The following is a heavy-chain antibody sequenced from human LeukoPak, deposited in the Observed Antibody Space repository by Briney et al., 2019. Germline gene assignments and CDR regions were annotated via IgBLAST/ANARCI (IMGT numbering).Heavy chain of an antibody. CDR2: IGISSTYI. D-gene: IGHD3-22*01. CDR1: GFTKSSYS. V-gene: IGHV3-21*01. CDR3: ARGIGQQLSDSDY. J-gene: IGHJ4*02. Sequence: QSGGSLRLPCAASGFTKSSYSMIGVREATGKARECVSAIGISSTYIYYADSVKGRFTISRDNAENSLYLQMNSLRAEDTAVYYCARGIGQQLSDSDYWGQGTLVTVSS.